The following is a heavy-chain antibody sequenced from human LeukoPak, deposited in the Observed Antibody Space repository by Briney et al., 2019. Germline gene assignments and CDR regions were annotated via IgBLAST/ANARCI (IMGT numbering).Heavy chain of an antibody. Sequence: SETLSLTCAVYGGSFSGYYWGWIRQPPGKGLEWIGEINHSGSTNYNPSLKSRVTISVDTSKNQFSLKLSSVTAADTAVYYCARSPLLYSSSSIYYYGMDVWGQGTTVTVSS. CDR2: INHSGST. CDR1: GGSFSGYY. V-gene: IGHV4-34*01. CDR3: ARSPLLYSSSSIYYYGMDV. J-gene: IGHJ6*02. D-gene: IGHD6-13*01.